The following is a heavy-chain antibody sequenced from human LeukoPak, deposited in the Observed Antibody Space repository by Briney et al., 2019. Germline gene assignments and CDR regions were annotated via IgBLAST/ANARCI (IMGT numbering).Heavy chain of an antibody. CDR3: ARDFYDGFALDY. J-gene: IGHJ4*02. V-gene: IGHV3-7*01. Sequence: GGSLRLSCAASGFTYSNYWMTWVRQAPGKGLEWVANIKQDGSEQYYVDSVKGRFTISRDNAKNSLYLQMNSLRAEDTGVYYCARDFYDGFALDYWGQGTLVTVSS. CDR1: GFTYSNYW. CDR2: IKQDGSEQ. D-gene: IGHD2/OR15-2a*01.